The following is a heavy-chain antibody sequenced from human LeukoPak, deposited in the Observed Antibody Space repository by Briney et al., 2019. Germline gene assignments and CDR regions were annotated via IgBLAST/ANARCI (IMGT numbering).Heavy chain of an antibody. D-gene: IGHD2-15*01. J-gene: IGHJ4*02. CDR1: GGSISSSSNY. CDR2: IYSSGTT. Sequence: SETLSLTCTVSGGSISSSSNYWNWLRQPAGTGLEWIGRIYSSGTTTYNPSLKGRVTISLDTSKNQFSLKLTCVTAADTAVYYCARIFCSGGNCYHFDYWGQGTLVTVSS. CDR3: ARIFCSGGNCYHFDY. V-gene: IGHV4-61*02.